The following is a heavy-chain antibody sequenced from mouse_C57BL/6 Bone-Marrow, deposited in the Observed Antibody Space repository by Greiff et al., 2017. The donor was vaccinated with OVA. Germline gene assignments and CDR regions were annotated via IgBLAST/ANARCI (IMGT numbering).Heavy chain of an antibody. CDR2: IYPGGGYT. CDR1: GYTFTNYW. D-gene: IGHD2-3*01. Sequence: QVQLQQSGAELVRPGTSVKISCKASGYTFTNYWIGWAKQRPGHGLEWIGDIYPGGGYTNYNEKFKGKATLTADKSSSTAYMQFSSLTSEDSAIYYCARDDGYSYFDVWGTGTTVTVSS. CDR3: ARDDGYSYFDV. J-gene: IGHJ1*03. V-gene: IGHV1-63*01.